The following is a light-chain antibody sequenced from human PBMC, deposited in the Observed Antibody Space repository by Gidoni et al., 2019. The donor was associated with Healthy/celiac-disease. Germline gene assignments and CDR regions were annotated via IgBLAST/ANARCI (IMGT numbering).Light chain of an antibody. CDR2: GNS. Sequence: QSVLTQPPSVSGATGQRVTISCTGSSSNIGAGYDVHWYQQLPGTAPNLLIYGNSNRPSGVPDRFSVSKSGTSASLAITGLQAEDEADYYCQSYDSSLSGGVFGGGTKLTVL. CDR1: SSNIGAGYD. J-gene: IGLJ3*02. V-gene: IGLV1-40*01. CDR3: QSYDSSLSGGV.